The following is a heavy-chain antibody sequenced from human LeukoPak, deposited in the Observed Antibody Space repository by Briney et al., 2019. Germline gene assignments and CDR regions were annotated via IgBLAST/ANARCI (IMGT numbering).Heavy chain of an antibody. CDR2: IKQDGSEK. V-gene: IGHV3-7*05. D-gene: IGHD2-15*01. CDR1: GFTFSSYW. CDR3: ASRVVGAIGVGAFDI. J-gene: IGHJ3*02. Sequence: GGSLRLSCAASGFTFSSYWMSWVRQAPGKGLEWVANIKQDGSEKYYVDSVKGRFTISRDNAKNSLYLQMNSLRAEDTAVYYCASRVVGAIGVGAFDIWGQGTMVTVSS.